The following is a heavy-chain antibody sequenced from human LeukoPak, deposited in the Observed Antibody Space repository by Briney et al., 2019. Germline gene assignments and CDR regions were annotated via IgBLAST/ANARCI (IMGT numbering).Heavy chain of an antibody. J-gene: IGHJ4*02. CDR2: IWYDESDK. Sequence: GGSLRLSCAASGFTVSSNYMSWVRQAPGKGLEWVAVIWYDESDKYYADSVKGRFTISRDNSKNTVFLQMDSLRAEDTAVYYCARGSSANFDYWGQGALVTVSS. CDR3: ARGSSANFDY. CDR1: GFTVSSNY. D-gene: IGHD6-13*01. V-gene: IGHV3-33*08.